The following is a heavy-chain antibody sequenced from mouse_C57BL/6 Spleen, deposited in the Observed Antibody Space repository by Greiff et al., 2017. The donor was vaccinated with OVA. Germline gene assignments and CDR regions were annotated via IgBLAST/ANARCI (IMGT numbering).Heavy chain of an antibody. D-gene: IGHD1-1*01. CDR3: TRVGYYGSSYGYFDV. CDR2: ISSGGDYI. Sequence: EVQRVESGEGLVKPGGSLKLSCAASGFTFSSYAMSWVRQTPEKRLEWVAYISSGGDYIYYADTVKGRFTISRDNARNTLYLQMSSLKSEDTAMYCCTRVGYYGSSYGYFDVWGTGTTVTVSS. V-gene: IGHV5-9-1*02. J-gene: IGHJ1*03. CDR1: GFTFSSYA.